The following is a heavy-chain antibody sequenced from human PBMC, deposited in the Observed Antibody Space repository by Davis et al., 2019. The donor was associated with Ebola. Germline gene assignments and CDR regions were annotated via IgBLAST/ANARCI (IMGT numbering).Heavy chain of an antibody. CDR2: IDWDDDK. Sequence: SGPTLVKPTQTLTLTCTLSGFSLSTSGMCVSWIRQPPGKALEWLARIDWDDDKYYSTPLKTRLTISKATSKNQVVLTMTNMDPVDTATYYGARISLDGSSFYPDYWGQGTLVTVSS. CDR3: ARISLDGSSFYPDY. CDR1: GFSLSTSGMC. D-gene: IGHD6-6*01. J-gene: IGHJ4*02. V-gene: IGHV2-70*11.